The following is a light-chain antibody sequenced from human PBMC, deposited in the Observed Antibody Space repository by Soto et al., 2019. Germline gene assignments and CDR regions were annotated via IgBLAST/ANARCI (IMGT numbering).Light chain of an antibody. J-gene: IGKJ2*02. CDR1: QGISSY. CDR3: QQLNSYPRGT. CDR2: AAS. Sequence: DIQLTQSPSFLSASVGDRVTITCRASQGISSYLAWYQQKPGKAPKLLIYAASTLQIGVPSRFSGSGSGTEFTLTISSLQPEDFATYYCQQLNSYPRGTFGQGTKLEIK. V-gene: IGKV1-9*01.